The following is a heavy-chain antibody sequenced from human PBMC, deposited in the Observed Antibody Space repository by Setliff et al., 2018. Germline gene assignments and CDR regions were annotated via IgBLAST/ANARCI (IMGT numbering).Heavy chain of an antibody. CDR1: GGSISSGNYY. CDR3: ARGRAGHSGH. J-gene: IGHJ4*02. V-gene: IGHV4-61*09. Sequence: SETLSLTCTVSGGSISSGNYYWSWIRQPAGKGLEWIGHIYTSGTTSYHPSLKSRVTISADTSKNQFSLKLTSVTAADTAVYYCARGRAGHSGHWGQGTLVTVSS. CDR2: IYTSGTT. D-gene: IGHD6-19*01.